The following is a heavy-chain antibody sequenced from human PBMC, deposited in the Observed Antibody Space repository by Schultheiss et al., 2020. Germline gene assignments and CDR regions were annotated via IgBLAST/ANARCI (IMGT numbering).Heavy chain of an antibody. CDR2: IYSGGST. Sequence: GGSLRLSCAASGFTVSSNYMSWVRQAPGKGLEWVSVIYSGGSTYYADSVKGRFTISRDNSKNTLYLQMNSLRAEDTAVYYCARDRRYDSSGYYAGYYMDVWGKGTTVTVSS. CDR3: ARDRRYDSSGYYAGYYMDV. D-gene: IGHD3-22*01. J-gene: IGHJ6*03. CDR1: GFTVSSNY. V-gene: IGHV3-53*01.